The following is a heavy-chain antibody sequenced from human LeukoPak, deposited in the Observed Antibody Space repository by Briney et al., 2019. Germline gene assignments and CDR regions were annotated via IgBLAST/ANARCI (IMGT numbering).Heavy chain of an antibody. Sequence: GRSLRLSCAASGFTSSSYAMHWVRQAPRKGLEWVAVISYDGSNKYYADSVKGRFTIPRDNSKNTLYLQRNSRRAEDTAVYYCARDAYDSSGHPAGIWGQATMVSVSS. CDR2: ISYDGSNK. CDR3: ARDAYDSSGHPAGI. D-gene: IGHD3-22*01. V-gene: IGHV3-30-3*01. J-gene: IGHJ3*02. CDR1: GFTSSSYA.